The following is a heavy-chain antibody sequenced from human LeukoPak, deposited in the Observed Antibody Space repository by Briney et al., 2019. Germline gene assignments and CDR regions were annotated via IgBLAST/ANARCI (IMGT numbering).Heavy chain of an antibody. Sequence: SETLSLTCTVSGASIDSYYWSWIRQPPGKRLEWIGYTHNNGDSNYNPSLKSRLTISVDTSKNEVSLALTSVTAADTALYYCARQPGGTAAFDIWAQGTMVTVSA. J-gene: IGHJ3*02. CDR1: GASIDSYY. CDR2: THNNGDS. D-gene: IGHD6-13*01. V-gene: IGHV4-59*08. CDR3: ARQPGGTAAFDI.